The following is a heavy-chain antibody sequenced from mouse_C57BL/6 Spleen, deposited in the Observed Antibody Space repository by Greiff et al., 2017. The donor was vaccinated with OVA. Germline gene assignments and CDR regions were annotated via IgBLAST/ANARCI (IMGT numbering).Heavy chain of an antibody. V-gene: IGHV2-2*01. D-gene: IGHD1-1*01. J-gene: IGHJ4*01. CDR2: IWSGGST. CDR3: ARNGASITTVVAYPHAMDY. CDR1: GFSLTSYG. Sequence: QVQLQQSGPGLVQPSQSLSITCTVSGFSLTSYGVHWVRQSPGKGLEWLGVIWSGGSTDYNAAFISRLSISKDNSKSQVSFKMNSLQADDTAIYYCARNGASITTVVAYPHAMDYWGQGTSVTVSS.